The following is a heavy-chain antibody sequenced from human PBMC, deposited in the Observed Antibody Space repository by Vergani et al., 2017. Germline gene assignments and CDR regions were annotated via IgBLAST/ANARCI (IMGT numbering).Heavy chain of an antibody. D-gene: IGHD3-3*01. CDR2: IYHSGST. CDR1: GGSISSRHW. J-gene: IGHJ4*02. Sequence: QVQLQESGPGLVKPSGTLSLTCAVSGGSISSRHWWSWVRQPPGKGLEWIGEIYHSGSTNYHPSLESRCTMSVDKSKNQFSLKLSSVTAADTAVYYCARIRSGYFVGDYWGQGTLVTVSS. V-gene: IGHV4-4*02. CDR3: ARIRSGYFVGDY.